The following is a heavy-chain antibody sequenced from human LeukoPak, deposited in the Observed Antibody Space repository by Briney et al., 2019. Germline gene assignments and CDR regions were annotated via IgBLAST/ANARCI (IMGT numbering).Heavy chain of an antibody. CDR3: ARHYYGSEY. J-gene: IGHJ4*02. CDR1: GGSFSGYY. V-gene: IGHV4-34*01. Sequence: PSETLSLTCAVYGGSFSGYYWSWIRQPPGKGLEWIGEINHSGSTNYNPSLKSRVTISVDTSKNQSSLKLSSVTAADTAVYYCARHYYGSEYWGQGTLVTVSS. D-gene: IGHD3-10*01. CDR2: INHSGST.